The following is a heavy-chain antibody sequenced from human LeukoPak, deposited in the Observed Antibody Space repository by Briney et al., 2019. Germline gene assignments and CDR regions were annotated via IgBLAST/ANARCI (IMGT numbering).Heavy chain of an antibody. CDR1: GFIFDNYW. CDR3: ARDERAGHYVY. J-gene: IGHJ4*02. V-gene: IGHV3-7*01. CDR2: LKEDGSVK. Sequence: TGGSLSLSCEASGFIFDNYWMTWVRQAPGRGLEWVANLKEDGSVKQHADSVRGRFTVSRDNTESLVFLNMSSLKAEDSAVYYCARDERAGHYVYWGQGILVTVSS. D-gene: IGHD4-17*01.